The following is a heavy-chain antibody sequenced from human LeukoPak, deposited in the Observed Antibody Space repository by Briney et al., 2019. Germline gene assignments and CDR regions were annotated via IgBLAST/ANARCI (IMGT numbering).Heavy chain of an antibody. D-gene: IGHD4-11*01. V-gene: IGHV3-21*01. Sequence: GGSLRLSCAASGFTFSSSAMNWVRQAPGKGLEWVSSINQVSSHIYYADSVRGRFTISRDNAKNSLYLQMSSLRAEDTAVYYCTRDPTQYLRYGYFDHWGQGTLVTVSS. CDR1: GFTFSSSA. CDR2: INQVSSHI. J-gene: IGHJ4*02. CDR3: TRDPTQYLRYGYFDH.